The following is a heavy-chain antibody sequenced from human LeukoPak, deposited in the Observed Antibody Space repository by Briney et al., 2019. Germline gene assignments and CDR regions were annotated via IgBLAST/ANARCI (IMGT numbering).Heavy chain of an antibody. CDR1: GFTFSSYW. CDR3: ASAYSSGWYNDY. J-gene: IGHJ4*02. V-gene: IGHV3-74*01. D-gene: IGHD6-19*01. CDR2: INTDGSST. Sequence: PGGSLRLSCAASGFTFSSYWMHWVRQAPGKGLVWVSRINTDGSSTSYADSVMGRFTISRDDAENTVYLQMNSLRAEDTAVYYCASAYSSGWYNDYWGQGTLVTVSS.